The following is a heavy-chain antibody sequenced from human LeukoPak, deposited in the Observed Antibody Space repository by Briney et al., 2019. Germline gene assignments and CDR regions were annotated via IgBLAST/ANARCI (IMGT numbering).Heavy chain of an antibody. CDR3: ARALTFPDIYYYTDV. D-gene: IGHD2/OR15-2a*01. CDR2: INPSGRT. V-gene: IGHV4-34*01. Sequence: PSETLSLTCVVSGGSFSGYHWTWIRQSPGKGFEWIGEINPSGRTNYNPSLKSRVMMSVDTSKSQFSLSLTSATAADTAVYYCARALTFPDIYYYTDVWGEGTAVTVFS. J-gene: IGHJ6*03. CDR1: GGSFSGYH.